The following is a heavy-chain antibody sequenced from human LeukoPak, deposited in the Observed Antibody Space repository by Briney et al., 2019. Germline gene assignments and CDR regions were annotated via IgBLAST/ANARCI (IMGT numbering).Heavy chain of an antibody. CDR1: GGSFSGYY. V-gene: IGHV4-34*01. CDR3: ARERGRITMVRGVLDY. CDR2: INHSGST. J-gene: IGHJ4*02. Sequence: SETLSLTCAVYGGSFSGYYWSWIRQPPGKGLEWIGEINHSGSTNYNPSLKSRVTISVDTSKNQFSLKLSSVTAADTAVYYCARERGRITMVRGVLDYWGQGTLVTVSS. D-gene: IGHD3-10*01.